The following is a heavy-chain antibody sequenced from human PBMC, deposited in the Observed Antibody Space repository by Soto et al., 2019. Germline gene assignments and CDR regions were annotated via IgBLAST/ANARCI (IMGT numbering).Heavy chain of an antibody. V-gene: IGHV4-34*01. CDR2: INHSGST. CDR3: ARAMVRGVIGDYNWFDP. CDR1: GGSFSGYY. Sequence: QVQLQQWGAGLLKPSETLSLTCAVYGGSFSGYYWSWIRQPPGKGLEWIGEINHSGSTNYNPSLKSRVTISVDTSKNQFSLKLSSVTAADTAVYYCARAMVRGVIGDYNWFDPWGQGTLVTVSS. D-gene: IGHD3-10*01. J-gene: IGHJ5*02.